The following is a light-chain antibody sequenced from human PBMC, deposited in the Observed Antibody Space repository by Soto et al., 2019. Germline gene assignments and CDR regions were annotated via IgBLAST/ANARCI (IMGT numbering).Light chain of an antibody. CDR2: KAS. CDR3: QQYSFYPFT. V-gene: IGKV1-5*03. CDR1: QSISSC. Sequence: DIQMTQSPSALSASVGDRVTITGRASQSISSCLAWYQQKPGKAPKSLIYKASSLESGVPSRLSGSGSGTEFTLTISSLQPDDFATYYCQQYSFYPFTFGGGTKVEIK. J-gene: IGKJ4*01.